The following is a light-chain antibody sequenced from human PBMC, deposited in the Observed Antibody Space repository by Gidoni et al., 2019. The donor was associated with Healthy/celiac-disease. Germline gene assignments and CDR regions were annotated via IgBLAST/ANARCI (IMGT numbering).Light chain of an antibody. Sequence: SVLPQPPSVSGAPGQRVTISCTGSSSNIGAGYDVHWYQQPPGTAPKLLIYGNSNRPSGVPDRFSGSKSGTSASLAITGLQAEDEADYYCQYYDSSLSALFGGGTKLTVL. CDR1: SSNIGAGYD. CDR3: QYYDSSLSAL. V-gene: IGLV1-40*01. J-gene: IGLJ2*01. CDR2: GNS.